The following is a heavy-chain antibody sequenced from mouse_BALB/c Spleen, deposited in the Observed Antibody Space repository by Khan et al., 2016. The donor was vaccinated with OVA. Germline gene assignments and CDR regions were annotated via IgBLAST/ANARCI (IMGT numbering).Heavy chain of an antibody. V-gene: IGHV1-76*01. J-gene: IGHJ2*01. CDR1: GYIFTSYW. D-gene: IGHD3-2*02. CDR2: IYPGTDNT. Sequence: QVQLKQSGAELVRPGASVKLSCKTSGYIFTSYWIHWVKQRPGQGLEWIARIYPGTDNTYYYEKLKDKATLTADNSSSTAYMQLSSLKSEDSAVCFCASEEALYYFDYWGQGTTLTVSS. CDR3: ASEEALYYFDY.